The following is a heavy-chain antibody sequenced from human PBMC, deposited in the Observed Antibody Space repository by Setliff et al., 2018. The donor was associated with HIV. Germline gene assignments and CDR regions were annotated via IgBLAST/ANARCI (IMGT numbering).Heavy chain of an antibody. Sequence: SETLSLTCTVSGGSISSSSYYWGWIRQPPGKGLEWIGSIYYSGSTYYNPSLKSRVTISVDTSKNQFSLKLSSVTAADTAVYYCARVKIVDTATITGLFYYHYIDVWGKGTTVTVSS. V-gene: IGHV4-39*01. CDR3: ARVKIVDTATITGLFYYHYIDV. D-gene: IGHD5-18*01. J-gene: IGHJ6*03. CDR1: GGSISSSSYY. CDR2: IYYSGST.